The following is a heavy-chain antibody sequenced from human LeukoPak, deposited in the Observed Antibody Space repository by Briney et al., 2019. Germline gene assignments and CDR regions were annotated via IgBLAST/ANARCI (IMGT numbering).Heavy chain of an antibody. D-gene: IGHD7-27*01. J-gene: IGHJ4*02. CDR2: MSPNSGDT. CDR1: GYTFTGYD. V-gene: IGHV1-8*01. Sequence: GASVTVSCTASGYTFTGYDFNWVRQATGQRPEWMGWMSPNSGDTGYAQKFQDRVTMTRNTSISTAYMELSSLRSDDTAVYYCARGPPNWGYDYWGPGTLVTVSS. CDR3: ARGPPNWGYDY.